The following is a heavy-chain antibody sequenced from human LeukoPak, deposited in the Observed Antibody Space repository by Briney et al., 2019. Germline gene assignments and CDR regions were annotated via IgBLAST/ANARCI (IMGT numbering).Heavy chain of an antibody. V-gene: IGHV3-48*04. CDR3: ARRSAAKDAFDI. D-gene: IGHD6-25*01. Sequence: GGSLRLSCAASGFSFTSYSMNWVRQAPGEGLEWVSYISSLSGTIYYADSVKGRFTISRDNAKNTLYLQMNSLRAEDTAVYYCARRSAAKDAFDIWGQGTMVTVSS. J-gene: IGHJ3*02. CDR1: GFSFTSYS. CDR2: ISSLSGTI.